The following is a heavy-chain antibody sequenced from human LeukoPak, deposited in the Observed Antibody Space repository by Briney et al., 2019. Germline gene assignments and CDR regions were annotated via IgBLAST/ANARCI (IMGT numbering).Heavy chain of an antibody. CDR1: GFTFSSFA. CDR2: ISYDGSNK. Sequence: GGSLRLSCAASGFTFSSFAMSWVRQAPGKGLEWVAVISYDGSNKYYADSVKGRFTISRDNSKNSLYLQMNSLRAEGTAVYYCAKDGGSSWPGVGWFDPWGQGTLVTVSS. D-gene: IGHD6-13*01. J-gene: IGHJ5*02. V-gene: IGHV3-30*04. CDR3: AKDGGSSWPGVGWFDP.